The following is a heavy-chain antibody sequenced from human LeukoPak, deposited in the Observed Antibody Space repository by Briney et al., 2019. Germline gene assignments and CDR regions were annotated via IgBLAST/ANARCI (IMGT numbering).Heavy chain of an antibody. CDR1: SGSFNGYY. CDR2: INHSGRT. D-gene: IGHD5-12*01. CDR3: ASGYSGYDGWFDP. V-gene: IGHV4-34*01. J-gene: IGHJ5*02. Sequence: SETLSLTCAVYSGSFNGYYWSWLPQPPGKGLEWSGEINHSGRTNYNPSLKSRVTISVDTSKNQFSLKLSSVTAADTAVYYCASGYSGYDGWFDPWGQGTLVTVSS.